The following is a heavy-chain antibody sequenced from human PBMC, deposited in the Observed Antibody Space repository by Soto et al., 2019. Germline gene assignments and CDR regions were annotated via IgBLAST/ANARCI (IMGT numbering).Heavy chain of an antibody. CDR3: AKTVGATKLEDY. D-gene: IGHD1-26*01. V-gene: IGHV3-23*01. J-gene: IGHJ4*02. CDR2: ISNSDDVG. Sequence: EVQVLESGGALVYPTGSLRLSCSASGFNFTNHVINWVHQAPGKGLEWVSSISNSDDVGFYADSVRGRFIVSRDISTNSVFLQMNFLRVEDTAIYCAKTVGATKLEDYWGQGTLVTVSS. CDR1: GFNFTNHV.